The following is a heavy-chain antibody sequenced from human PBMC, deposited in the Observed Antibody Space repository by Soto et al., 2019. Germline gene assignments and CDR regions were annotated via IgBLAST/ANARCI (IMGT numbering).Heavy chain of an antibody. CDR2: ISYDGSNK. CDR3: AKDLEDIVLVPAPNWFDP. D-gene: IGHD2-2*01. J-gene: IGHJ5*02. V-gene: IGHV3-30*18. CDR1: GFTFSSYG. Sequence: PGGSLRLSCAASGFTFSSYGMHWVRQAPGKGLEWVAVISYDGSNKYYADSVKGRFTISRDNSKNTLYLQMNSLRAEDTAVYYCAKDLEDIVLVPAPNWFDPWGQGT.